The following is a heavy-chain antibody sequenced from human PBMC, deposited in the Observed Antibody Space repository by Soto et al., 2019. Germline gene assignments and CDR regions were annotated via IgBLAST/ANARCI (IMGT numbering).Heavy chain of an antibody. J-gene: IGHJ4*02. Sequence: SRSLTFIFYSECVSRIGFPWAWLRRPPGKGLEWICYIYNGGSTYYRPSLESRMHMSLDATRNHHSLRLTSVTAADTAVYFCARAPVGLEIISYFEYWGQGKLVT. D-gene: IGHD3-3*01. CDR1: SECVSRIGFP. CDR2: IYNGGST. V-gene: IGHV4-30-2*05. CDR3: ARAPVGLEIISYFEY.